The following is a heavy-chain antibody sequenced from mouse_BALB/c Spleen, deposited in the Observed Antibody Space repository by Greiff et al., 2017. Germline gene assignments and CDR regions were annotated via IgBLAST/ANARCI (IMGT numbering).Heavy chain of an antibody. CDR2: ISDGGSYT. CDR1: GFTFSDYY. CDR3: AREGGH. D-gene: IGHD3-3*01. J-gene: IGHJ4*01. V-gene: IGHV5-4*02. Sequence: EVQRVESGGGLVKPGGSLKLSCAASGFTFSDYYMYWVRQTPEKRLEWVATISDGGSYTYYPDSVKGRFTISRDNAKNNLYLQMSSLKSEDTAMYYCAREGGHWGQGTSVPVSS.